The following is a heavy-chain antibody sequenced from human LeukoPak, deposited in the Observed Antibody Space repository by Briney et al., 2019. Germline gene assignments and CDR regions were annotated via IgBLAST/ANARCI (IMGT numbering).Heavy chain of an antibody. V-gene: IGHV3-49*04. CDR3: TRDFGANSI. Sequence: PGGSLRLSCTASGFTFGDYALSWVRQAPGKGLEWIGFISRKASGGTTQYAASVRGRFTISRDDSKSIAYLQMNSLKNEDTAVYYCTRDFGANSIWGQGTLATVSS. CDR2: ISRKASGGTT. J-gene: IGHJ3*02. D-gene: IGHD4-23*01. CDR1: GFTFGDYA.